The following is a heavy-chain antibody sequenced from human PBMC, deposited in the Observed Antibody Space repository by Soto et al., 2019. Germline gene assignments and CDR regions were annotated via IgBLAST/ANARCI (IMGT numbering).Heavy chain of an antibody. D-gene: IGHD2-8*01. CDR1: GGSFSGYY. Sequence: SETLSLTCAVYGGSFSGYYWSWIRQPPGKGLEWIGEINHSGSTNYNPSLKSRVTISVDTSKNQFSLKLSSVTAADTAVYYCAGPPFPGCSNAVCYPFDYWGQGTLVTVSS. CDR2: INHSGST. CDR3: AGPPFPGCSNAVCYPFDY. V-gene: IGHV4-34*01. J-gene: IGHJ4*02.